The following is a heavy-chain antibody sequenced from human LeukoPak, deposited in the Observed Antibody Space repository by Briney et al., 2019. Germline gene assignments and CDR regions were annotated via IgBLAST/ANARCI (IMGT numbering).Heavy chain of an antibody. CDR1: GGSISSSSYY. Sequence: ETLSLTCTVSGGSISSSSYYWGWIRQPPGKGLEWIGSIYYSGSTYYNPSLKSRVTISVDTSKNQFSLKLSSVTAADTAVYYCARDQMGPAAIAFFDYWGQGTLVTVSS. J-gene: IGHJ4*02. CDR3: ARDQMGPAAIAFFDY. CDR2: IYYSGST. V-gene: IGHV4-39*02. D-gene: IGHD2-2*01.